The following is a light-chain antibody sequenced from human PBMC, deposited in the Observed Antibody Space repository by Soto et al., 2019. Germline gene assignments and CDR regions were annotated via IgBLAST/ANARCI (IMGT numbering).Light chain of an antibody. CDR3: QQYDNWPV. CDR2: RAS. J-gene: IGKJ4*01. V-gene: IGKV3-15*01. CDR1: QSVSSS. Sequence: EIVLTQSPGTLSLSPGERATLSCRASQSVSSSFLAWYQQKPGQAPRLLIYRASTRATGIPPRFSGSGSGTEFTLTISTLQSEDFAVYYCQQYDNWPVFGGGTKVEIK.